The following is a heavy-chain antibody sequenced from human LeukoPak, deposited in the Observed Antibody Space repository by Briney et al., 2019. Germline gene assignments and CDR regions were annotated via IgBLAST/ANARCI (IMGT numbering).Heavy chain of an antibody. CDR1: GGSISSGGYY. Sequence: PSETLSLTCTVSGGSISSGGYYWSWIRQHPGKGLEWIGYIYYSGSTYYNPSLKSRVTISVDTSKNQFSLKLSSVTAADTAVYYCARELHATVTAHWFDPWGQGTLVTVSS. CDR2: IYYSGST. CDR3: ARELHATVTAHWFDP. D-gene: IGHD4-17*01. V-gene: IGHV4-31*03. J-gene: IGHJ5*02.